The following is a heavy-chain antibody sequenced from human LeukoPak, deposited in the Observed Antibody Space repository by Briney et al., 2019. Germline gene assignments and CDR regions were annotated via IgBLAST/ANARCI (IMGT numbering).Heavy chain of an antibody. D-gene: IGHD1-26*01. CDR1: RFTFSSYS. J-gene: IGHJ6*03. CDR3: ARLGPDCWEQCNYYYYMDV. CDR2: ISSSGSYI. Sequence: PGGSLRLSCAASRFTFSSYSMNWVRQAPGKGLEWVSSISSSGSYIYYADSVKGRFTISRDNAKNSLYLQMNSLRAEDTAVYYCARLGPDCWEQCNYYYYMDVWGKGTTVTVSS. V-gene: IGHV3-21*01.